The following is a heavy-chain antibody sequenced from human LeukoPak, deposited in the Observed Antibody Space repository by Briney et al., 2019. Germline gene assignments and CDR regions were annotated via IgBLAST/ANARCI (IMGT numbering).Heavy chain of an antibody. Sequence: PGGSLRLSCAASGFTVTSNYMSWVRQTPGQGRLEWVSVICTDGRTFYTGSVTGRFTISRDNSKNTLYLQMNSLRAEDTAVYYCARGQIYGTGSYFFDHWGQGTLVTVSS. CDR1: GFTVTSNY. D-gene: IGHD3-10*01. V-gene: IGHV3-66*01. J-gene: IGHJ4*02. CDR2: ICTDGRT. CDR3: ARGQIYGTGSYFFDH.